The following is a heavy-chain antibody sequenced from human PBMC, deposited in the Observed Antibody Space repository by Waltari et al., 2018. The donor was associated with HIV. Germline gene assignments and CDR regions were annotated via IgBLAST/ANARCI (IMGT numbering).Heavy chain of an antibody. D-gene: IGHD2-21*02. CDR2: IWYDGSNK. J-gene: IGHJ4*02. Sequence: QVQLVESGGGGVQPGRSMRLFCAASGSTFSRYGMHWARQAPGKGLEWVAVIWYDGSNKYYADSVKGRFTISRDNSKNTLYLQMNSLRAEDTAVYYCAREDLLYCGGDCYPGDYWGQGTLVTVSS. CDR3: AREDLLYCGGDCYPGDY. CDR1: GSTFSRYG. V-gene: IGHV3-33*01.